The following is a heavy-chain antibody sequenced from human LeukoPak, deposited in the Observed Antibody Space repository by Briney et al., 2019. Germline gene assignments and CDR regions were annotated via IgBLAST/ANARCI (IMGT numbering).Heavy chain of an antibody. Sequence: GGSLRLSCVASGFTFSDYYMNWIRQAPGKGLEWVSYITTSGSTIYYIDSVKGRFTISRDNAKNSLYLQMNSLRAEDTAVYYCARGARGWFDPWGQGTLVTVSS. V-gene: IGHV3-11*04. CDR3: ARGARGWFDP. J-gene: IGHJ5*02. CDR2: ITTSGSTI. CDR1: GFTFSDYY.